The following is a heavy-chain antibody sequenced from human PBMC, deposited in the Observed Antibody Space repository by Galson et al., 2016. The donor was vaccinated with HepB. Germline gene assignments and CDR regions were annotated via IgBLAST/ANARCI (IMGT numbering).Heavy chain of an antibody. CDR1: GFTFSHYG. V-gene: IGHV3-30*18. CDR2: ISYDGINI. CDR3: AKDWRGVPLAYYFDS. J-gene: IGHJ4*02. D-gene: IGHD3-10*01. Sequence: SLRLSCAASGFTFSHYGMHWVRQAPGKGLEWVAVISYDGINIYYADSVKGRFTISRDNSKNTLYLQMDSLRPDDTAVYYCAKDWRGVPLAYYFDSWGQGTLVTVSS.